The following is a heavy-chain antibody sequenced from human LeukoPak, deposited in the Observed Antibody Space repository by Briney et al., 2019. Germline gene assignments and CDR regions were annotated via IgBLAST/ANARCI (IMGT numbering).Heavy chain of an antibody. J-gene: IGHJ5*02. CDR1: GFTFSSYG. Sequence: PGRSLRLSCAASGFTFSSYGMHWVRQAPGKGLEWVAVISYDGSNKYYADSVKGRFTISRDNSKNTLYLQMNSLRAEDTAVYYCAKNYYDSSGNNWFDPWGQGTLVTVSS. V-gene: IGHV3-30*18. CDR3: AKNYYDSSGNNWFDP. CDR2: ISYDGSNK. D-gene: IGHD3-22*01.